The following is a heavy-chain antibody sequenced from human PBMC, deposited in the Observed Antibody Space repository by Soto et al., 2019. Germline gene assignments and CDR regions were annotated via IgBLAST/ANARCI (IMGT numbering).Heavy chain of an antibody. CDR3: ARHPHYDFWSGYYPPFPLGLDV. D-gene: IGHD3-3*01. V-gene: IGHV5-51*01. J-gene: IGHJ6*04. Sequence: GESLKISCKGSGYSFTSYWIGWVRQMPGKGLEWMGIIYPGDSDTRYSPSFQGQVTISADKSISTAYLQWSSLKASDTAMYYCARHPHYDFWSGYYPPFPLGLDVWGKGTTVTVSS. CDR1: GYSFTSYW. CDR2: IYPGDSDT.